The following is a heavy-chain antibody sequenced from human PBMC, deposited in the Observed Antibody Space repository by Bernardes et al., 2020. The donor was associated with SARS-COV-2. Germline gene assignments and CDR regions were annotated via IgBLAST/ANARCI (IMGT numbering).Heavy chain of an antibody. J-gene: IGHJ6*02. CDR3: ARDGHDYGDYDSYYYYGMDV. CDR1: GLSFSGYY. V-gene: IGHV4-34*01. CDR2: INHSGST. D-gene: IGHD4-17*01. Sequence: SETLSLTCAVYGLSFSGYYWSWIRQPPGKGLEWIGEINHSGSTNYNPSLKSRVTISVDTSKNQFSLKLSSVTAADTAVYYCARDGHDYGDYDSYYYYGMDVWGQGTTVTVSS.